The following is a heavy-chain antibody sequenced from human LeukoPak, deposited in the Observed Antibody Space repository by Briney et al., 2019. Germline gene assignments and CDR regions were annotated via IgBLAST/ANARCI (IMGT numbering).Heavy chain of an antibody. CDR2: IYXGXSDT. J-gene: IGHJ4*02. CDR3: ARHKRSIEYGAPRGAFDY. Sequence: RGESLKISCKGSGXXFXSYWIGXVRXMPGXGLEWMGIIYXGXSDTRYSPSFQGQVTISADKSISTTYLQWSSLKASDTAMYYCARHKRSIEYGAPRGAFDYWGQGTLVTVSS. V-gene: IGHV5-51*01. D-gene: IGHD4-17*01. CDR1: GXXFXSYW.